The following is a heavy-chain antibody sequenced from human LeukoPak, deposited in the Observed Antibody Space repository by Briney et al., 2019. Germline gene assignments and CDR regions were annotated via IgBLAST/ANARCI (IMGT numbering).Heavy chain of an antibody. V-gene: IGHV3-23*01. CDR2: INVRGDGT. CDR3: AKDYRYGSA. J-gene: IGHJ5*02. CDR1: GFTFNSFA. Sequence: PGGSLRLSCAASGFTFNSFAFTWVRQAPGRGLEWVSAINVRGDGTYYADSVRGRFTISRDNSKNTLYLQMSSLRAEDTALYYCAKDYRYGSAWGPGTLVVVSS. D-gene: IGHD6-19*01.